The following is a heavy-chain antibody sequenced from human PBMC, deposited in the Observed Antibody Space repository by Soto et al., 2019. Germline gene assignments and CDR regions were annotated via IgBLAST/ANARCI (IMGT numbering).Heavy chain of an antibody. CDR3: ARGRWLQLIYFDY. D-gene: IGHD5-12*01. Sequence: KTSETLSLTCTVSGGSISSYYWSWIRQPPGKGLEWIGCIYYSVSTNYNPSLKSRVIISVDTSKNQFSLNLRSVTAADTAVYYCARGRWLQLIYFDYWGQGTRVTVSS. CDR2: IYYSVST. V-gene: IGHV4-59*01. CDR1: GGSISSYY. J-gene: IGHJ4*02.